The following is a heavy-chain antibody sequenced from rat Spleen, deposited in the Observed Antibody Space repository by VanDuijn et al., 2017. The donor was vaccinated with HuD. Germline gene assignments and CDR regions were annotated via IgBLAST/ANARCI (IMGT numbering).Heavy chain of an antibody. J-gene: IGHJ1*01. CDR2: IIYDGSRT. V-gene: IGHV5S10*01. CDR3: ARRGPDWYFDF. CDR1: GFTFSDYN. Sequence: EVQLVESGGGLVQPGRSLTLSCVVSGFTFSDYNMAWVRQAPEKGLEWVATIIYDGSRTYYRDSVKGRFTISRDNAKSTLYLQMDSLRSEDTATYYCARRGPDWYFDFWGPGTMVTVSS.